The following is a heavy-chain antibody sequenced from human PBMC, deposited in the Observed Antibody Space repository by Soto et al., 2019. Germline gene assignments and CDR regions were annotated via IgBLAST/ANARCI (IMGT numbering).Heavy chain of an antibody. CDR2: IIPIFGTA. D-gene: IGHD2-2*01. CDR3: ARCEVGYANRVYFDY. Sequence: SVKVSCKASGGTFSSYAISWVRQAPGQGLEWMGGIIPIFGTANYAQKFQGRVTITADESTSTAYMELSSLRSEDTAVYYCARCEVGYANRVYFDYWGQGTLVTSPQ. CDR1: GGTFSSYA. V-gene: IGHV1-69*13. J-gene: IGHJ4*02.